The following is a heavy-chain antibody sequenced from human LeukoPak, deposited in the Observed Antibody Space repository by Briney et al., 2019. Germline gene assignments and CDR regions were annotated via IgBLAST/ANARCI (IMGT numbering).Heavy chain of an antibody. CDR1: GGTFSSYA. CDR2: INPSGGST. Sequence: ASVKVSCKASGGTFSSYAISWVRQAPGQGLEWMGIINPSGGSTSYAQKFQGRVTMTRDMSTSAVYMELSSLRSEDTAVYYCARDFCGGDCYSPVYFDYWGQGTLVTVSS. J-gene: IGHJ4*02. CDR3: ARDFCGGDCYSPVYFDY. D-gene: IGHD2-21*02. V-gene: IGHV1-46*01.